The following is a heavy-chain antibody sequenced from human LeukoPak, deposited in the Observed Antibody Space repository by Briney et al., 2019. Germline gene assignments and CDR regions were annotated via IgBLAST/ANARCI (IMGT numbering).Heavy chain of an antibody. J-gene: IGHJ3*02. CDR1: GGSISSNPYY. CDR3: ARDEHGFDI. V-gene: IGHV4-39*02. CDR2: IHYSGRT. Sequence: SETLSLTCNVSGGSISSNPYYWAWIRQPPGKGLEWIGGIHYSGRTYNNASLKSRVTISVDTSKNQFSLKLSSVTAADTSVYYCARDEHGFDIWGQGTMVTVSS.